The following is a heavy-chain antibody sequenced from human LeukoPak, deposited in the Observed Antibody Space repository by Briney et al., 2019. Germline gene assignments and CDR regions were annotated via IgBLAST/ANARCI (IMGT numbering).Heavy chain of an antibody. CDR2: IIPGDSDT. Sequence: GESLKVSCQTSGYNFTTYYIAWVRQMPGKGPEWMGLIIPGDSDTTYSPSFQGQVIISVDKSISTAYLQWSSLRASDTAMYYCARPGMTGAFDYWGQGTLVAVSS. CDR1: GYNFTTYY. V-gene: IGHV5-51*01. CDR3: ARPGMTGAFDY. J-gene: IGHJ4*02.